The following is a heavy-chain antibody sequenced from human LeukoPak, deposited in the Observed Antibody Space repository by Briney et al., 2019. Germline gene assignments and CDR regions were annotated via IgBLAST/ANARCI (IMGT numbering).Heavy chain of an antibody. D-gene: IGHD6-13*01. Sequence: SVKVSCKASGGTFSSYAISWVRQAPGQGLEWVGGIIPIFGTANYAQKFQGRVTITADESTSTAYMELSSLRSEDTAVYYCARGGKDYIAAAGDYWGQGTLVTVSS. CDR2: IIPIFGTA. J-gene: IGHJ4*02. V-gene: IGHV1-69*13. CDR3: ARGGKDYIAAAGDY. CDR1: GGTFSSYA.